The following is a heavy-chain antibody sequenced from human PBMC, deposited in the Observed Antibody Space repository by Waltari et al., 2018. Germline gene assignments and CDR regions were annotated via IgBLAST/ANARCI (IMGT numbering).Heavy chain of an antibody. J-gene: IGHJ6*03. CDR1: GFRFEDYA. V-gene: IGHV3-9*03. Sequence: EVQLVESGGDLVQPGGSLRLSCAASGFRFEDYAMHWVRQAPGKGLEWVSFITWNAVNVAYADSVKGRFTISRDNTRKSLSLQMNSLRADDMALYYCARGGPTWNYYFHMDVWGKGTTVTVSS. D-gene: IGHD3-3*01. CDR3: ARGGPTWNYYFHMDV. CDR2: ITWNAVNV.